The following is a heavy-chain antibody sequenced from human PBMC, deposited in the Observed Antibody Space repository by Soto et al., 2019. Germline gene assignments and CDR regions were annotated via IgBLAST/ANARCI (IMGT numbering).Heavy chain of an antibody. CDR2: ISAYNGNT. J-gene: IGHJ4*02. V-gene: IGHV1-18*01. CDR1: GYTFTSYG. D-gene: IGHD3-22*01. Sequence: VSGKFCFKPSGYTFTSYGISLVRQAPGQGLEWMGWISAYNGNTNYAQKLQGRVTRTTDTSTSTAYMDLRSLRSDDTAVYYCARGGASSGYHFDYWGQGTMVTVSS. CDR3: ARGGASSGYHFDY.